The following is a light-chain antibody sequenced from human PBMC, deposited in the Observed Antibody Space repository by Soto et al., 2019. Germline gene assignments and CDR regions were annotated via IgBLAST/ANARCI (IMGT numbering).Light chain of an antibody. Sequence: DIQIPQSPSTLSASVGDRIIITCRSSQSPGTWMAWYQQKPETAPVRLIYDVSKLESGVPSRFSGRASGTEFTLTFARLQPDDFATYYCPQYFSYPLTFGGGTKVELK. CDR2: DVS. V-gene: IGKV1-5*01. CDR1: QSPGTW. CDR3: PQYFSYPLT. J-gene: IGKJ4*01.